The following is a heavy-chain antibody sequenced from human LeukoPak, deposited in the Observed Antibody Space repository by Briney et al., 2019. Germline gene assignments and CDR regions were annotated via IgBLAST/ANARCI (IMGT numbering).Heavy chain of an antibody. CDR3: ATDHRPYYYYGMDV. CDR1: GYTLTELS. V-gene: IGHV1-24*01. CDR2: FDPEDGET. Sequence: ASVKVSCKVSGYTLTELSMHWVRQAPGKGLEWMGGFDPEDGETIYAQKFQGRVTMAEDTSTDTAYMELSSLRSEDTAVYYCATDHRPYYYYGMDVWGQGTTVIVSS. J-gene: IGHJ6*02.